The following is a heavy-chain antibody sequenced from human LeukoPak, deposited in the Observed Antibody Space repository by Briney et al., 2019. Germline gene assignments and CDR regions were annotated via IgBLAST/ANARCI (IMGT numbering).Heavy chain of an antibody. CDR1: GGSISSYY. V-gene: IGHV4-59*01. CDR2: IYYSGST. Sequence: PSETLSLTCTVSGGSISSYYWSWIRQPPGKGLEWIGYIYYSGSTNYNPSLKSRVTISVDTSKNQFSLKLSSVTAADTAVYYCARMATISIRYFDLWGRGTLVTVSS. CDR3: ARMATISIRYFDL. J-gene: IGHJ2*01. D-gene: IGHD5-24*01.